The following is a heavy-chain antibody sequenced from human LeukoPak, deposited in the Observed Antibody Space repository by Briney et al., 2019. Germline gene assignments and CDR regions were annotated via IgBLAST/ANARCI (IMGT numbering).Heavy chain of an antibody. CDR3: AKGPTQVLRFLRDGKTYYMDV. CDR1: GFTFSNYG. D-gene: IGHD3-3*01. V-gene: IGHV3-33*06. J-gene: IGHJ6*03. Sequence: PGGSLRLSCAASGFTFSNYGMHWVRQAPGRGLECVGVIWYDGKHQYYADSVKGRFNISRDNPKHMLYLQMNSLRVEDTAVYYCAKGPTQVLRFLRDGKTYYMDVWGKGTSVLVSS. CDR2: IWYDGKHQ.